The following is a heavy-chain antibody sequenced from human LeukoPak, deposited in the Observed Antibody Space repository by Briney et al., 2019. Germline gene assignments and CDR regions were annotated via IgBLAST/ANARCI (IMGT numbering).Heavy chain of an antibody. Sequence: GGSLRLSCTASGFTFGDYAMSWVRQAPGKGLEWVGFIRSKAYGGTTEYAASVKGRFTISRDDSKSIACLQMNSLKTEDTAVYYCTRAMVRGDILSNVDYWGQGTLVTVSS. D-gene: IGHD3-10*01. CDR3: TRAMVRGDILSNVDY. CDR1: GFTFGDYA. CDR2: IRSKAYGGTT. V-gene: IGHV3-49*04. J-gene: IGHJ4*02.